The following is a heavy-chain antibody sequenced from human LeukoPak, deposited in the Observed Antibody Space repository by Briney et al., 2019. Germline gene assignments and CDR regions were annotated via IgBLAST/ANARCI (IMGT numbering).Heavy chain of an antibody. V-gene: IGHV3-21*01. CDR2: ISITSSYI. CDR1: GFTFSSYS. Sequence: GGSLRLSCAASGFTFSSYSMNWVRQAPGKGLEWVSSISITSSYIYYADSVKGRFTISRDNAKNSLYLQMNSLRAEDTAVYYCAKDGYSSGWYSLYYYYMDVWGKGTTVTISS. J-gene: IGHJ6*03. CDR3: AKDGYSSGWYSLYYYYMDV. D-gene: IGHD6-19*01.